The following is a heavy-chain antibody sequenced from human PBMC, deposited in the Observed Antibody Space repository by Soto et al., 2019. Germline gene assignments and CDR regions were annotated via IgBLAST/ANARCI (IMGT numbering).Heavy chain of an antibody. Sequence: SRILSCTVSGSPCGGSAMSWFRQAPGKGLEWVGLIGNKASGESTEYAASVKGRFTISRDDSKSIDYLQMNSLKTEDTAVYYCARYYFDSSGYYAYWGQGTQVTVSS. CDR2: IGNKASGEST. CDR1: GSPCGGSA. D-gene: IGHD3-22*01. V-gene: IGHV3-49*03. J-gene: IGHJ4*02. CDR3: ARYYFDSSGYYAY.